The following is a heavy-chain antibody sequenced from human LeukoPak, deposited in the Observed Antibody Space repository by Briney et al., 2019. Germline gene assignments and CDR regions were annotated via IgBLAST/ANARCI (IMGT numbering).Heavy chain of an antibody. Sequence: GASVKVSCKASGYTFTSYGISWVRQAPGQGLGWMGWISAYNGNTNYAQKLQGRVTMTTDTSTSTAYMELRSLRSDDTAVYYCARAVVTTFGVPYYMDVWGKGTTVTVSS. V-gene: IGHV1-18*01. CDR1: GYTFTSYG. CDR3: ARAVVTTFGVPYYMDV. D-gene: IGHD3-3*01. CDR2: ISAYNGNT. J-gene: IGHJ6*03.